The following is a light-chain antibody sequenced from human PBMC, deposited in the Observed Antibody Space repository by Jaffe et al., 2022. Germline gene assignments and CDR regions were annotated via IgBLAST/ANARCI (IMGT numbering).Light chain of an antibody. J-gene: IGKJ2*01. CDR3: MQGTPGGMYT. CDR2: KVS. CDR1: QSLVHSDGNTY. V-gene: IGKV2-30*02. Sequence: DVVMTQSPLSLPVTLGQPASISCRSSQSLVHSDGNTYLNWFQQRPGQSPRRLIYKVSNRDSGVPDRFSGSGSGTDFTLKISRVEAEDVGVYYCMQGTPGGMYTFGQGTKLEIK.